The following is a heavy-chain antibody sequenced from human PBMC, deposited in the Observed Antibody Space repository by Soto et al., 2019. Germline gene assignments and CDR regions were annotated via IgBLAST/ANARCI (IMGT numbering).Heavy chain of an antibody. J-gene: IGHJ4*02. CDR1: GASVSSGSNF. CDR3: ARVDGSGTYSLFDY. Sequence: KTSETLSLTCTVSGASVSSGSNFWVWIRQPPGKGLEWIGYIYHNENTNYNPSLKSRVTISLDTSKNQFSLKLSSVTAADTAVYYCARVDGSGTYSLFDYWGQGTLVTVSS. CDR2: IYHNENT. D-gene: IGHD3-10*01. V-gene: IGHV4-61*01.